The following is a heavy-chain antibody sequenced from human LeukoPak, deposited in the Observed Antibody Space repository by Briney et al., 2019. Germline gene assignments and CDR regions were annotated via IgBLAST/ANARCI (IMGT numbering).Heavy chain of an antibody. Sequence: ASVKVSCKASGYTFTGYYIHWVRQAPGQGLECVGWINPNSGGTNYAQKLQGRVTMPRDTSLSTAYMELSRLRSDDTAVYYCARGGSGSYFSWLDPWGQGTLVTVSS. CDR3: ARGGSGSYFSWLDP. CDR1: GYTFTGYY. J-gene: IGHJ5*02. D-gene: IGHD3-10*01. CDR2: INPNSGGT. V-gene: IGHV1-2*02.